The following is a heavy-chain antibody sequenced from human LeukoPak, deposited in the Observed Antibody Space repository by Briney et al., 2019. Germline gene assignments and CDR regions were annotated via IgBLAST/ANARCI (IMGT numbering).Heavy chain of an antibody. J-gene: IGHJ4*02. CDR1: GFTFSSYW. D-gene: IGHD1-14*01. Sequence: GGSLRLSCAASGFTFSSYWMHWVLQVPGKGLVWVARINPGGSSITYADSVKGRFTISRDNAKNTLYLQMDSLRAEDTGVYYCARSNQADDYWGQGTLVTVSS. CDR3: ARSNQADDY. V-gene: IGHV3-74*01. CDR2: INPGGSSI.